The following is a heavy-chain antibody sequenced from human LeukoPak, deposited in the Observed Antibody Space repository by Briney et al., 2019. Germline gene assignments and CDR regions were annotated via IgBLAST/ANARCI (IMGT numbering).Heavy chain of an antibody. CDR1: GFTVSSNY. V-gene: IGHV3-21*01. D-gene: IGHD5-18*01. J-gene: IGHJ4*02. Sequence: GGSLRLSCAASGFTVSSNYMSWVRQAPGKGLEWVSSISFSGTYIYYPDSLKGRFTISRDNAKNSLFLQMNSLRAEDTAVYYCARRASTERGHSYGLDYWGQGTLVTVSS. CDR2: ISFSGTYI. CDR3: ARRASTERGHSYGLDY.